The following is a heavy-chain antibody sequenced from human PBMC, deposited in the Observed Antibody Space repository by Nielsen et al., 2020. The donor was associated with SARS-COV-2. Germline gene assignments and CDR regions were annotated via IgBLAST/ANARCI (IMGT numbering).Heavy chain of an antibody. CDR3: AKSSAYGYYYYYGMDV. CDR2: ISYDGSNK. V-gene: IGHV3-30*18. CDR1: GFTFSSYG. Sequence: GESLKISCAASGFTFSSYGMHWVRQAPGKGLEWVAVISYDGSNKYYADSVKGRFTISRGNSKNTLYLQMNSLRAEDTAVYYCAKSSAYGYYYYYGMDVWGQGTTVTVSS. J-gene: IGHJ6*02. D-gene: IGHD3-10*01.